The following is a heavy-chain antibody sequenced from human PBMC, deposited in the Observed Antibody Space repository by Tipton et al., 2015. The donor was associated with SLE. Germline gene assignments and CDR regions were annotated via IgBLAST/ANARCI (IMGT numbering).Heavy chain of an antibody. V-gene: IGHV4-31*03. CDR1: GGSISSGGYY. CDR3: ARAGLEGATTPYYFDY. J-gene: IGHJ4*02. CDR2: IYYSGST. Sequence: TLSLTCTVSGGSISSGGYYWSWIRQHPGKGLEWIGYIYYSGSTYYNPSLKSRVTISVDTSKNQFSLKLSSVTAADTAVYYCARAGLEGATTPYYFDYWGQGTLVTVSS. D-gene: IGHD1-26*01.